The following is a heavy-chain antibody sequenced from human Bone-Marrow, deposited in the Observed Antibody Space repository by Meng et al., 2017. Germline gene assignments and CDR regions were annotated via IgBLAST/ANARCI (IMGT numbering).Heavy chain of an antibody. CDR2: IYTSGST. V-gene: IGHV4-4*07. J-gene: IGHJ4*02. Sequence: GSLRLSCTVSGYSISSGYYWGWIRQPAGKGLEWIGRIYTSGSTNYNPSLKSRVTMSVDTSKNQFSLKLSSVTAADTAVYYCAREADYGGNPHFDYWGQGTLVTVSS. CDR3: AREADYGGNPHFDY. D-gene: IGHD4-23*01. CDR1: GYSISSGYY.